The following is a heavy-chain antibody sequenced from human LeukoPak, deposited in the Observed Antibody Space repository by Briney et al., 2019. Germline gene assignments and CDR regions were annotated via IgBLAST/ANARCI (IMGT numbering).Heavy chain of an antibody. CDR2: INPNSGGT. D-gene: IGHD3-22*01. V-gene: IGHV1-2*02. J-gene: IGHJ4*02. CDR1: GYTFTGYY. Sequence: GASVKVSCKASGYTFTGYYMHWVRQAPGQGLEWMGWINPNSGGTNYAQKFQGRVTMTRDTSTSTVYMELSSLRSEDTAVYYCARTINYYDSSALGGYWGQGTLVTVSS. CDR3: ARTINYYDSSALGGY.